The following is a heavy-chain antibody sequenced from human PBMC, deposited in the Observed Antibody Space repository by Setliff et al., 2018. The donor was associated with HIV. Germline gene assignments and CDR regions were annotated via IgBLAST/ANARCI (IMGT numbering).Heavy chain of an antibody. CDR1: GGSFSGSY. CDR3: ASRRAAMWHGLFVGFEN. J-gene: IGHJ4*02. Sequence: PSETLSLTCAVYGGSFSGSYWSWIRQPPGKGLEWIGEINHSGSTNYSPSLKSRVTISVDTSKNQFSLKLSSVTAADTAVYYCASRRAAMWHGLFVGFENWGQGTLVTSPQ. V-gene: IGHV4-34*01. CDR2: INHSGST. D-gene: IGHD1-26*01.